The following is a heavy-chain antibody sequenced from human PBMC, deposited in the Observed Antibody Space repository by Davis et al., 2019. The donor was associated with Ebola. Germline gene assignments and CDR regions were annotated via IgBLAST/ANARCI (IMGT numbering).Heavy chain of an antibody. CDR1: GHTFTSYG. V-gene: IGHV1-18*04. D-gene: IGHD6-19*01. CDR3: ARGAQWLGMPFDY. Sequence: AASVKVSCKASGHTFTSYGISWVRQAPGQGPEWMGWISVYNGNTHYIQKFQGRVTMTTDTSTSTAYMELRDLRSDDTALYYCARGAQWLGMPFDYWGQGTLVTVSS. CDR2: ISVYNGNT. J-gene: IGHJ4*02.